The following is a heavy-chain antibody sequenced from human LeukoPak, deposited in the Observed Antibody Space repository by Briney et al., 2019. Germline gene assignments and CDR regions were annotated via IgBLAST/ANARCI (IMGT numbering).Heavy chain of an antibody. CDR1: GFTFSSYG. CDR2: IWYDGSNK. Sequence: GGSLRLSCAASGFTFSSYGMHWVRQAPGKGLEWVAVIWYDGSNKYYADSVKGRFTISRDNSKNTLYLKMNSLSAEDTAVYYCARGEDSRSWYFDYWGQGPLVTVSS. J-gene: IGHJ4*02. D-gene: IGHD6-13*01. CDR3: ARGEDSRSWYFDY. V-gene: IGHV3-33*01.